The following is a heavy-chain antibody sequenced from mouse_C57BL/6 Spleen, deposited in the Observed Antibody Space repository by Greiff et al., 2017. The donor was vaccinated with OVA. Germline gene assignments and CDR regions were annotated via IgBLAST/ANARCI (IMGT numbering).Heavy chain of an antibody. CDR3: ARKGEGYGSSLYYFDY. CDR2: ISNGGGST. D-gene: IGHD1-1*01. Sequence: DVMLVESGGGLVQPGGSLKLSCAASGFTFSDYYMYWVRQTPEKRLEWVAYISNGGGSTYYPDTVKGRFTISRDNAKNTLYLQMSRLKSEDTAMYYCARKGEGYGSSLYYFDYWGQGTTLTVSS. CDR1: GFTFSDYY. V-gene: IGHV5-12*01. J-gene: IGHJ2*01.